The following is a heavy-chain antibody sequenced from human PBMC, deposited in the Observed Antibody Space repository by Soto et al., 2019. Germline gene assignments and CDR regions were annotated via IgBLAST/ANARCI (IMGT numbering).Heavy chain of an antibody. J-gene: IGHJ4*02. CDR3: ARATGADKEDY. D-gene: IGHD3-10*01. V-gene: IGHV3-7*04. CDR2: INEDGSQR. CDR1: GFIFSGYW. Sequence: GALRLSCAASGFIFSGYWMSWVRQAPGKGLEWVGNINEDGSQRYYVDSVKGRFTISRDNAKNSLYLQMNSLRAEDTAVYYCARATGADKEDYWGQGTLVTVSS.